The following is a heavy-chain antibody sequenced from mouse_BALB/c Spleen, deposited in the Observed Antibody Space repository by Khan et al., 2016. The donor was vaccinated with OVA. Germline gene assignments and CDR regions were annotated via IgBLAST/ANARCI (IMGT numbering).Heavy chain of an antibody. D-gene: IGHD2-3*01. CDR2: IDPENGNT. CDR1: GFNIKDYY. CDR3: TRDGYSPWFAY. Sequence: EVQLQQSGAELVRPGALVKLSCKASGFNIKDYYIHWVKQRPERGLEWIGGIDPENGNTIYDPKFQGKASITADTSSNTAYLQLSSLTSEDTAVYYCTRDGYSPWFAYWGQGTLVTVSA. V-gene: IGHV14-1*02. J-gene: IGHJ3*01.